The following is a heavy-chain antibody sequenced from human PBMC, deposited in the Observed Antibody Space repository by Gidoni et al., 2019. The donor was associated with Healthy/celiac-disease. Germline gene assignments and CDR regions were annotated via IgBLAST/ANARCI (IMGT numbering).Heavy chain of an antibody. J-gene: IGHJ4*02. CDR1: GESVSTNSAA. V-gene: IGHV6-1*01. CDR3: ARGDCSGGSCYSFFDY. D-gene: IGHD2-15*01. CDR2: TYYRSKWYN. Sequence: QVQLQQSGPGQVKPSPTLSLTCAISGESVSTNSAAWNWIRQSPSRGLEWLGRTYYRSKWYNDYAVSVKSRITINPATSKNQFSLQLNSVTPEDTAVYYCARGDCSGGSCYSFFDYWGQGTLVTVSS.